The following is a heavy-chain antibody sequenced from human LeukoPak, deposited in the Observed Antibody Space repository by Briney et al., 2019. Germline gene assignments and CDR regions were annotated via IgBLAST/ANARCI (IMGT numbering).Heavy chain of an antibody. CDR3: ARYSSGWANRGWGTYYYYMDV. J-gene: IGHJ6*03. V-gene: IGHV3-30*03. CDR1: GFTFSSYG. D-gene: IGHD6-19*01. Sequence: GGSLRLSCAASGFTFSSYGMHWVRQAPGKGLEWVAVISYDGSNKYYADSVKGRFTISRDNSKNTLYLQMNSLRAEDTAVYYCARYSSGWANRGWGTYYYYMDVWGKGTTVTISS. CDR2: ISYDGSNK.